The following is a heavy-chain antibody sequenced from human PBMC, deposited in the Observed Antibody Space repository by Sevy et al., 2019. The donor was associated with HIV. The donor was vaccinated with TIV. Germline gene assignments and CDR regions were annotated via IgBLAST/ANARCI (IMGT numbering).Heavy chain of an antibody. D-gene: IGHD1-7*01. CDR2: MNPDSGNT. Sequence: ASVKVSCKASGYTFTSYDINWVRQATGQGLEWIGWMNPDSGNTGSAQKFQGRVTMTRNTSIATAYMELSGLRSEDTAVYYYAREWGPELELPHPWLGYWGQGTLVTVSS. CDR1: GYTFTSYD. J-gene: IGHJ4*02. V-gene: IGHV1-8*01. CDR3: AREWGPELELPHPWLGY.